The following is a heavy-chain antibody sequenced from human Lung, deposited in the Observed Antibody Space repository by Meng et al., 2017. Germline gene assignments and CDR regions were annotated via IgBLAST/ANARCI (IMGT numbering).Heavy chain of an antibody. CDR1: GGSFSDYD. CDR2: INHSGST. J-gene: IGHJ4*02. CDR3: ARGPTTMAHDFNY. D-gene: IGHD4-11*01. V-gene: IGHV4-34*01. Sequence: VQLEPCGAGLFEPSGTLSLTCVVSGGSFSDYDWSWIRQPPGKGMEWIGEINHSGSTNYNPSLESRATISVDTSQNNLSLKLSSVTAADSAVYYCARGPTTMAHDFNYWGQGTLVTVSS.